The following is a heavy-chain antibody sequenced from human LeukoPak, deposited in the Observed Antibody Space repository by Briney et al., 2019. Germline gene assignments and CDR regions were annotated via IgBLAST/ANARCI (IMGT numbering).Heavy chain of an antibody. J-gene: IGHJ5*02. V-gene: IGHV4-61*02. D-gene: IGHD6-13*01. CDR2: IYTSGST. Sequence: PSETLSLTCTVSGGSISSGSYYWSWIRQPAGKGLEGIGRIYTSGSTNYNPSLKSRVTISVDTSKNQFSLKLSSVTAADTAVYYCARDPSIAAAGTNWFDPWGQGTLVTVSS. CDR1: GGSISSGSYY. CDR3: ARDPSIAAAGTNWFDP.